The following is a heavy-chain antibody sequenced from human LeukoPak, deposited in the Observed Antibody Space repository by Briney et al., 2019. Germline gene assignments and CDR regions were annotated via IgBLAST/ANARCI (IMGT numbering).Heavy chain of an antibody. Sequence: GGSLRLSCAASGFTFSSYSMNWVRQAPGKGLEWVSSSSSSSSYIYYADSVKGRFTISRDNAKNSLYLQMNSLRAEDTAVYHCARVSPGATRVYWGQGTLVTVSS. V-gene: IGHV3-21*01. CDR1: GFTFSSYS. D-gene: IGHD1-26*01. CDR3: ARVSPGATRVY. CDR2: SSSSSSYI. J-gene: IGHJ4*02.